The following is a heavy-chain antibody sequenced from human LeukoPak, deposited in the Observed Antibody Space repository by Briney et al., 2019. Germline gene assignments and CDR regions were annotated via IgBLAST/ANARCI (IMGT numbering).Heavy chain of an antibody. J-gene: IGHJ4*02. V-gene: IGHV4-39*07. D-gene: IGHD5-18*01. CDR2: INHSGST. CDR1: GGSISSSSYY. CDR3: ARGNPRRGYSYGLGY. Sequence: SETLSLTCTVSGGSISSSSYYWGWIRQPPGKGLEWIGEINHSGSTNYNPSLKSRVTISVDTSKNQFSLKLSSVTAADTAVYYCARGNPRRGYSYGLGYWGQGTLVTVSS.